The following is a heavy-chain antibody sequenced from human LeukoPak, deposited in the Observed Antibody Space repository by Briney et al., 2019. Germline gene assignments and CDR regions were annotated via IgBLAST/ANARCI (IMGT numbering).Heavy chain of an antibody. Sequence: GASVKVSCKASGYTFTSYAMNWVRQAPGQGLEWMGWINTNTGNPTYAQGFTGRFVFSLDTSVSTAYLQISSLKAEDTAVYYCASPLYGGLKGGLGYWGQGTLVTVSS. V-gene: IGHV7-4-1*02. CDR1: GYTFTSYA. J-gene: IGHJ4*02. D-gene: IGHD5-12*01. CDR3: ASPLYGGLKGGLGY. CDR2: INTNTGNP.